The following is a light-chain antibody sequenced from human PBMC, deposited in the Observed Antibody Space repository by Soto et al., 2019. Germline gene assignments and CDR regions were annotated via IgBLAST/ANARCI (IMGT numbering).Light chain of an antibody. CDR1: QSVTRY. V-gene: IGKV3-11*01. Sequence: EIVFTQSPATLSLSPGERATLSCRASQSVTRYLAWYQQRPGQTPRLLIYDASNRATGIPARFSGSGSGTDFTLSISSLEPEDFATYYCQYYNAYCTFGQGTKVDIK. CDR2: DAS. J-gene: IGKJ1*01. CDR3: QYYNAYCT.